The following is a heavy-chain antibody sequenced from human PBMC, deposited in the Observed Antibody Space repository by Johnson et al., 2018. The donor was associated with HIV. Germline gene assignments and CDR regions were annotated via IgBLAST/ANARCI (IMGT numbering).Heavy chain of an antibody. CDR1: GFTFDDYG. J-gene: IGHJ3*02. Sequence: VQLVESGGGVVRPGGSLRLSCAASGFTFDDYGMSWVRQIPGKGLEWVSGVNWNGGSAGYADSVKGRFTISRDNAKNSLYLQMNSLRAEDTAFYYCARDRWEEPAALDMWGQGTMVTVSS. D-gene: IGHD1-14*01. CDR2: VNWNGGSA. V-gene: IGHV3-20*04. CDR3: ARDRWEEPAALDM.